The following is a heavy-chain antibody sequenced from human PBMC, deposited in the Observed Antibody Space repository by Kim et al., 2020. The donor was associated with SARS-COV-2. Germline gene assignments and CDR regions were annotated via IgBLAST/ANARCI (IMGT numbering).Heavy chain of an antibody. Sequence: GGSLRLSCAASGFYFSDYYMTWIRQAPGKGLEWVSYISSSRRHTNYADSVKGRFTISRDNAENSLFLQMDSLRAEDTAVYYCARGTGATASRPRDFDYWGQGALVTVS. D-gene: IGHD6-6*01. CDR2: ISSSRRHT. CDR3: ARGTGATASRPRDFDY. J-gene: IGHJ4*02. CDR1: GFYFSDYY. V-gene: IGHV3-11*05.